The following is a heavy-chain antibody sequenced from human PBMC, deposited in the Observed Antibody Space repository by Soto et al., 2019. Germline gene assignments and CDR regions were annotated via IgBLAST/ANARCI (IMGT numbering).Heavy chain of an antibody. J-gene: IGHJ6*02. Sequence: QGLLQESGPRLVKASESLSLTCTVSGGPISSYSWSWIRQTPGKGLEWIGYLSYGGSPNYNPSLESRVTITINAAATQFSLKLKSLTAAETAVYYCARGFWATGGGNDYYSMDVWGQGTTVRVS. D-gene: IGHD5-12*01. CDR1: GGPISSYS. CDR2: LSYGGSP. V-gene: IGHV4-59*13. CDR3: ARGFWATGGGNDYYSMDV.